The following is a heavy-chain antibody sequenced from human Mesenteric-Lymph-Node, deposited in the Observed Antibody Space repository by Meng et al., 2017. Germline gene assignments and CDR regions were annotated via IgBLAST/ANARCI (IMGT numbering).Heavy chain of an antibody. V-gene: IGHV3-30*01. D-gene: IGHD3-22*01. CDR2: ISYDGSNK. CDR3: ARVSYYYDSSGYPTRGRDAFDI. CDR1: GFTFSSYA. J-gene: IGHJ3*02. Sequence: GGSLRLSCAASGFTFSSYAMHWVRQAPGKGLEWVAVISYDGSNKYYADSVKGRFTISRDNSKNTLYLQMNSLRAEDTAVYYCARVSYYYDSSGYPTRGRDAFDIWGQGTMVTVSS.